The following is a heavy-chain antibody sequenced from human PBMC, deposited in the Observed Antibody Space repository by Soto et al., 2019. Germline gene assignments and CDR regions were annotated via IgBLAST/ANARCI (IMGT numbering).Heavy chain of an antibody. V-gene: IGHV1-3*01. Sequence: ASVKVSCKASGYTFTSYAMHWVRQAPGQRLEWMGWINAGNGNTKYSQKFQGRVTITRDTSASTAYMELSSLRSEDTAVYYCARGGHPNYYGSGSYYTHDYWGQGTLVTVSS. J-gene: IGHJ4*02. CDR2: INAGNGNT. CDR1: GYTFTSYA. D-gene: IGHD3-10*01. CDR3: ARGGHPNYYGSGSYYTHDY.